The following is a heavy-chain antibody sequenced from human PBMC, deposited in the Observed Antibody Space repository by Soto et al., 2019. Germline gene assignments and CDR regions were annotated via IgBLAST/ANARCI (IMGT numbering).Heavy chain of an antibody. CDR3: ARDRRGRITIFGVVTPNYYFDY. J-gene: IGHJ4*02. V-gene: IGHV1-18*01. CDR1: GYTFASYG. D-gene: IGHD3-3*01. CDR2: ISAYNGNT. Sequence: ASVKVSCKASGYTFASYGSSWVRQAPGQGLEWMGWISAYNGNTNYAQKLQGRVTMTTDTSTSTAYMELRSLRSDDTAVYYCARDRRGRITIFGVVTPNYYFDYWGQGTLVTVSS.